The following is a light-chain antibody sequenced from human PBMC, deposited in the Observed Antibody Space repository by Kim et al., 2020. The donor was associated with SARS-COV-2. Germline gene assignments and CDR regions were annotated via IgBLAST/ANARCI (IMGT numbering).Light chain of an antibody. CDR2: HAS. Sequence: SLSPGERATLSCRASHSVSTSVGWYHQKPGQAPRLLIYHASSRVTGIPDRFSGFGSGTDFTLIISRLEPEDFAVYYCQQYASSPGTFGQGTKLEI. V-gene: IGKV3-20*01. J-gene: IGKJ2*01. CDR1: HSVSTS. CDR3: QQYASSPGT.